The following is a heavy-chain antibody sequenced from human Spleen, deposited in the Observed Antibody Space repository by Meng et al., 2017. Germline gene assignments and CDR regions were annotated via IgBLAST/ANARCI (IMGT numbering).Heavy chain of an antibody. CDR2: INHSGST. D-gene: IGHD4-11*01. Sequence: VQLQQWGGGLLNPSETLPLPCVVSGGSFSDYYWSWIRQPPGKGLEWIGEINHSGSTNYNPSLESRATISVDTSQNNLSLKLSSVTAADSAVYYCARGPTTMAHDFDYWGQGTLVTVSS. J-gene: IGHJ4*02. CDR3: ARGPTTMAHDFDY. V-gene: IGHV4-34*01. CDR1: GGSFSDYY.